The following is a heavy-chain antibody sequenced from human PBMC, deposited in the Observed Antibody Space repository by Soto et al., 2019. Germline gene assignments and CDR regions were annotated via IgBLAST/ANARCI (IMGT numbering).Heavy chain of an antibody. D-gene: IGHD6-6*01. J-gene: IGHJ4*02. V-gene: IGHV1-18*01. CDR1: GYTFTSYG. Sequence: QVQLVQSGAEGKKPGASVKVSCKASGYTFTSYGISWVRQAPGQGLEWMGWISAYNGNTNYAQKLQVRVTITTDTSTSTAYMELRSLSSDDTAVYSCARGGLIAARLAILDYWGQGTLVTVSS. CDR3: ARGGLIAARLAILDY. CDR2: ISAYNGNT.